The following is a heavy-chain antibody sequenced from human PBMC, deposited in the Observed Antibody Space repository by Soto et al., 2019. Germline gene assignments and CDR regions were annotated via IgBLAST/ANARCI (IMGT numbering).Heavy chain of an antibody. Sequence: QLQESGPGLVMPSQTLSLTCTVSGASINNNDYYWSWIRQTPGKGLEWIGYVYYSGSTDYFPSLKSRLSMSIDKSQNQFTLKLNSVTAADTATYYCARMSYFYDKWYFDLWGRGTLVTVTS. CDR3: ARMSYFYDKWYFDL. J-gene: IGHJ2*01. CDR2: VYYSGST. D-gene: IGHD3-22*01. V-gene: IGHV4-30-4*01. CDR1: GASINNNDYY.